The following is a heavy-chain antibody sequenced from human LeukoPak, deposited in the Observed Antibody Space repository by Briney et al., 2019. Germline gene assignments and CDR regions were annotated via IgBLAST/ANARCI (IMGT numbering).Heavy chain of an antibody. V-gene: IGHV3-23*01. CDR2: ITGSGGTT. CDR1: GITFSFYG. CDR3: AKDRGIISDY. J-gene: IGHJ4*02. Sequence: PGGSLRLSCEASGITFSFYGMSWVRQAPGKGLEWVSAITGSGGTTYYADSMKGRFTISRDNSKNTLYLQMSSLRAEDTAVYYCAKDRGIISDYWGQGTLVTVSS. D-gene: IGHD3-10*01.